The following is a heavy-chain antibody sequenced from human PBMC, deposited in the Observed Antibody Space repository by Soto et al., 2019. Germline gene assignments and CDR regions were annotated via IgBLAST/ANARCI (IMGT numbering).Heavy chain of an antibody. CDR1: GFTLSDNN. CDR3: AKGGSKAGMDV. CDR2: ISYNVNNK. Sequence: GVSLRRSCAGSGFTLSDNNHYWVRQAPGKGLEWVALISYNVNNKYYADAVKGRFTNSRDNSNNILCLQMNGLRAEDTAVYYCAKGGSKAGMDVWGQGTTVTVAS. V-gene: IGHV3-30*18. D-gene: IGHD1-26*01. J-gene: IGHJ6*02.